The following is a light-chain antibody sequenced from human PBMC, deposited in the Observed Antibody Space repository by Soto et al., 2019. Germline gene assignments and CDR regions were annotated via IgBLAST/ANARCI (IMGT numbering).Light chain of an antibody. CDR2: QIS. CDR3: MQATQFPWT. J-gene: IGKJ1*01. V-gene: IGKV2-24*01. CDR1: QSLVFSDRKTY. Sequence: DIVMTQTPLSSPVTLGQPASISCRSSQSLVFSDRKTYLSWLQQRPGQPPRLLIYQISNRFAGVPDRFSGSGAGTDFTLKISRVEAEDVGIYYCMQATQFPWTFGQGTKVEIK.